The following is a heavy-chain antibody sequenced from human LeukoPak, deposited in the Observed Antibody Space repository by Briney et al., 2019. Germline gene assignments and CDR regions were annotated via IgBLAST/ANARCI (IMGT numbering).Heavy chain of an antibody. CDR1: GFTFSSYS. V-gene: IGHV3-30-3*01. D-gene: IGHD6-19*01. Sequence: PGRSMRLSCAASGFTFSSYSMHWVRQAPGKGLEWVADISYDTNSEYYADSVRGRFTISRDNSKNTLYLQMISLIPEDTAVYYCARAAVGTSGCYSFDYWGQGGLVSVSS. CDR3: ARAAVGTSGCYSFDY. CDR2: ISYDTNSE. J-gene: IGHJ4*02.